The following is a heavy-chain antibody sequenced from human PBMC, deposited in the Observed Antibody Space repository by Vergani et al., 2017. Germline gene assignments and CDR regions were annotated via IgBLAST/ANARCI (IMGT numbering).Heavy chain of an antibody. J-gene: IGHJ6*03. Sequence: EVQLVESGGGLVKPGGSLRLSCAASGFTFSSYAMSWVRQAPGKGLEWVSGISGSGGSTYYADSVKGRFTISRDNSKNTLYMQMNSLRAEDTAVYYCAKQSPSSSSRHYYYYYMDVWGKGTTVTVSS. D-gene: IGHD6-6*01. CDR1: GFTFSSYA. CDR2: ISGSGGST. V-gene: IGHV3-23*04. CDR3: AKQSPSSSSRHYYYYYMDV.